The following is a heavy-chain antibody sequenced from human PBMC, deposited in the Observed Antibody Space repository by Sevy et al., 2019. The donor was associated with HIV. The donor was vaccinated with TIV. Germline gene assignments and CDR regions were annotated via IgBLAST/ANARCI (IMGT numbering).Heavy chain of an antibody. CDR1: GGSITSLY. D-gene: IGHD1-26*01. CDR3: AGENAWGRGYS. Sequence: SETLSLTCTVSGGSITSLYWNWIRQPPGKGLEWIANIYYNGHINYTPSLKSRVTLSLDTSKNQFSLRLSSGTAADTAMYYCAGENAWGRGYSWGQGTLVTVSS. CDR2: IYYNGHI. V-gene: IGHV4-59*08. J-gene: IGHJ4*02.